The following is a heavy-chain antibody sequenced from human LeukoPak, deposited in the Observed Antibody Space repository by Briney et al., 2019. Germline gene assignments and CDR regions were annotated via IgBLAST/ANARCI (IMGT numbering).Heavy chain of an antibody. CDR2: ISWNSGRK. Sequence: GGSLRLSCAASGFTFDAYAMHWVRQAPGKGLEWVSGISWNSGRKDYADSVKGRFTISRDNAKNFLYLQMNSLRVEDTALYYCAKCLSTSCQGAFEYWGQGTRVTVSS. J-gene: IGHJ4*02. V-gene: IGHV3-9*01. D-gene: IGHD2-2*01. CDR3: AKCLSTSCQGAFEY. CDR1: GFTFDAYA.